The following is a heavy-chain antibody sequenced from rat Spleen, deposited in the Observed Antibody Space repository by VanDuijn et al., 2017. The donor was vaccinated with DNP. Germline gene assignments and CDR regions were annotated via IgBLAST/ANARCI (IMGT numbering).Heavy chain of an antibody. Sequence: EVRLEESGGGLVQPGGSLNLSCVVSGFTFSYYYMAWVRQTPTKGLEWVAAISASGGSTYYRDSVKGRFTISRDNAKSTLYLQMDSLRSEATATYYCTRGANWEGNWFAYWGQGTLVTVSS. V-gene: IGHV5-27*01. D-gene: IGHD5-1*01. J-gene: IGHJ3*01. CDR3: TRGANWEGNWFAY. CDR2: ISASGGST. CDR1: GFTFSYYY.